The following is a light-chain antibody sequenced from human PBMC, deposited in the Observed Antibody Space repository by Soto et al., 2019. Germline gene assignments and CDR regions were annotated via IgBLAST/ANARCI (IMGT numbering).Light chain of an antibody. Sequence: TVSTQYQATLSLSPGERATLSCRASHNVANFLAWFQQKPGQAPRLLMYDASNRATGIPARFSGSGAGTDFTLTISSLEPEDYAVYYCQQRRNWPPAFAGGTMV. CDR1: HNVANF. CDR2: DAS. V-gene: IGKV3-11*01. CDR3: QQRRNWPPA. J-gene: IGKJ4*01.